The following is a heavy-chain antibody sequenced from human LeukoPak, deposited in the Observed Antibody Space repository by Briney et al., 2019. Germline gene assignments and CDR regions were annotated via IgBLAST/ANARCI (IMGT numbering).Heavy chain of an antibody. CDR1: GASFSCFY. D-gene: IGHD6-19*01. J-gene: IGHJ4*02. Sequence: PSETLSLTCDVTGASFSCFYWSWIRQPPGKGLEWIGEINDSGGTNYNPSLQSRVTLSVDRSNTRFSLKVRSVTAADTAVYYCATNWGSSGWFVPYWGQGTLVTVSS. V-gene: IGHV4-34*01. CDR3: ATNWGSSGWFVPY. CDR2: INDSGGT.